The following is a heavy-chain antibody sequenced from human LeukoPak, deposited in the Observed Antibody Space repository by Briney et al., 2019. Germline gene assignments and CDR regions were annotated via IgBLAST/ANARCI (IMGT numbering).Heavy chain of an antibody. CDR2: ISGSGGST. J-gene: IGHJ4*02. V-gene: IGHV3-23*01. D-gene: IGHD6-19*01. Sequence: GGSLRLSCAASGFTFSSYAMSWVRQAPGKGLEWVSAISGSGGSTYYADSVKGRFTISRDNSKNTLYLQMNSLRAEDTAVYYWAKLISSGGYYFDYWGQGTLVTVSS. CDR1: GFTFSSYA. CDR3: AKLISSGGYYFDY.